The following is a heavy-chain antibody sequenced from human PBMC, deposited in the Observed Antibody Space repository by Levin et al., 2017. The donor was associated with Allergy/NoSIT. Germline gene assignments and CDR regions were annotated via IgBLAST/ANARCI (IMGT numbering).Heavy chain of an antibody. CDR2: IRNKVTGYTT. V-gene: IGHV3-72*01. Sequence: GESLKISCVASGFSFSDYYMDWVRQVPGKGLEWIARIRNKVTGYTTEYAASVRGRFFISSDDSKNSLYLQMNSLDIDDTAVYYGARTTGLPRAWGQGTLVTVS. D-gene: IGHD1-14*01. CDR3: ARTTGLPRA. J-gene: IGHJ5*02. CDR1: GFSFSDYY.